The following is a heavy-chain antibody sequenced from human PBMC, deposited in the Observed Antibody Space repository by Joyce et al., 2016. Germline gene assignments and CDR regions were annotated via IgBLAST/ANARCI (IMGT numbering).Heavy chain of an antibody. CDR2: IIPFFGAA. V-gene: IGHV1-69*12. CDR1: GGGFSNYT. CDR3: ARGGTSSDHYFFYTLDV. Sequence: QVLLVQSGAAVKRPGSSLRVSCKSSGGGFSNYTVNWVRQVPGQRLEWMGGIIPFFGAAKYAGDFQDRVTWTADQSTRTAYLELSSLTSADTAVYYCARGGTSSDHYFFYTLDVWGPGTTVIVSS. D-gene: IGHD1-14*01. J-gene: IGHJ6*02.